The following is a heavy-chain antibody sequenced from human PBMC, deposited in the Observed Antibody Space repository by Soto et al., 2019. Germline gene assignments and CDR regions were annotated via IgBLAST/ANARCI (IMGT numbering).Heavy chain of an antibody. V-gene: IGHV3-30-3*01. D-gene: IGHD5-12*01. J-gene: IGHJ1*01. CDR1: GFTFSSYA. CDR2: ISYGGSNK. CDR3: AREIRDGYNDGYFQH. Sequence: PGGSLRLSCAASGFTFSSYAMHWVRQAPGKGLEWVAVISYGGSNKYYADSVKGRFTISRDNSKNTLYLQMNSLRAEDTAVYYCAREIRDGYNDGYFQHWGQGTLVTVSS.